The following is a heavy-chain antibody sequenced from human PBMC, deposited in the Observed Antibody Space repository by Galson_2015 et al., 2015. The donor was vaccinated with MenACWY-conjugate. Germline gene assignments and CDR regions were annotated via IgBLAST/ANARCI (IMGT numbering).Heavy chain of an antibody. CDR2: IKQGGSEK. V-gene: IGHV3-7*01. J-gene: IGHJ6*01. D-gene: IGHD2-2*01. Sequence: SLRLSCAASGFTLGTYWMSWVRQAPGKGLEWVANIKQGGSEKYYVDSVKGRFAISRDNAKSSLYLQMNSLRAEDTAVYYCAREIVVAPAASWGDSYYGMDVWGQATTVTVSS. CDR3: AREIVVAPAASWGDSYYGMDV. CDR1: GFTLGTYW.